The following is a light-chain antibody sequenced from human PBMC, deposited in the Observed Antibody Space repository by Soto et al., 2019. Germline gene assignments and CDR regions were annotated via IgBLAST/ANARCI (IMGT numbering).Light chain of an antibody. J-gene: IGLJ3*02. CDR2: EVR. CDR1: MRDVGAYNL. Sequence: QSALTQPASVSGSAGQSITISCSGTMRDVGAYNLVSWYQQHPGTAPKLIIYEVRNRPSGISSRFSGSRSGNTASLTISGLQPEDEGEYYCSADTDRSTLVFGGGTKVTV. CDR3: SADTDRSTLV. V-gene: IGLV2-14*01.